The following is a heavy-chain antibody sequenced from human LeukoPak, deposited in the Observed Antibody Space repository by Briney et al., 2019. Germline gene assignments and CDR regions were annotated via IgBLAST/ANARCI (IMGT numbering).Heavy chain of an antibody. CDR2: LHPEDREV. D-gene: IGHD6-6*01. V-gene: IGHV1-24*01. Sequence: KGLEWMGGLHPEDREVIYAQKFQGRVTMTEDSSTDTAYMDLRSLRSEDTAVYYCATAEQLVWGQGTLVTVSS. J-gene: IGHJ4*02. CDR3: ATAEQLV.